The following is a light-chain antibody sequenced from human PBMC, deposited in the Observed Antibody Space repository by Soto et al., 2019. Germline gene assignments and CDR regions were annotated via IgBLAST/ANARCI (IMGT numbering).Light chain of an antibody. CDR1: QSVSRY. V-gene: IGKV3-11*01. J-gene: IGKJ1*01. CDR3: QQRTNWLWT. CDR2: DAS. Sequence: EIVLTQCPVTLSLSPGERATLSCMASQSVSRYLAWYQQKPGQAPRLLIYDASRRATGIPARFSGSGSGTDFTLTISSLEPEDFAVYYCQQRTNWLWTFGQGTKVDIK.